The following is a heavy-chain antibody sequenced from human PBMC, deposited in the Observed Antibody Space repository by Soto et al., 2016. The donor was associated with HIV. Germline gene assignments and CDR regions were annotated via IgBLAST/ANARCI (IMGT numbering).Heavy chain of an antibody. J-gene: IGHJ4*02. D-gene: IGHD5-12*01. Sequence: EVQLLESGGGLVQPGGSLRLSCAASGFTFSSYAMSWVRQAPGKGLEWVSAISGSGGSTYYADSVKGRFTISRDNSKNTLYLQMNSLRAEDTAVYYCATLGGYDSYFDYWGQGTLVTVSS. V-gene: IGHV3-23*01. CDR2: ISGSGGST. CDR1: GFTFSSYA. CDR3: ATLGGYDSYFDY.